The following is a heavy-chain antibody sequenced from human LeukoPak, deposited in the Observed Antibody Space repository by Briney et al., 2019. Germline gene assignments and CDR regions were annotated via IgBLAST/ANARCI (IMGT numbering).Heavy chain of an antibody. CDR3: ASGSGSYRTPYYYMDV. Sequence: RGSLRLSCVASGFTLTSNYMSWVRPAPGKGLEWVSVIYSGGGTYYADPVKGGFTIPRDNSKNTLYLKMKRVRAEDTAVYYCASGSGSYRTPYYYMDVWGTGTTVTVSS. CDR2: IYSGGGT. V-gene: IGHV3-53*01. D-gene: IGHD3-10*01. CDR1: GFTLTSNY. J-gene: IGHJ6*03.